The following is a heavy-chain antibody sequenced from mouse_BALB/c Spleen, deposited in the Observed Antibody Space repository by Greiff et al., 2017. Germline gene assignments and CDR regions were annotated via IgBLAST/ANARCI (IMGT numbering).Heavy chain of an antibody. J-gene: IGHJ3*01. CDR2: IDPANGNT. Sequence: EVQRVESGAELVKPGASVKLSCTASGFNIKDTYMHWVKQRPEQGLEWIGRIDPANGNTKYDPKFQGKATITADTSSNTAYLQLSSLTSEDTAVYYCARYFAYWGQGTLVTVSA. CDR1: GFNIKDTY. V-gene: IGHV14-3*02. CDR3: ARYFAY.